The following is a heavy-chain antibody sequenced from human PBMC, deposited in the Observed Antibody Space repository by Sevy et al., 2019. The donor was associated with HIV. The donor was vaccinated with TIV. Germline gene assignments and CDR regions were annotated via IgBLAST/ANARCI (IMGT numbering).Heavy chain of an antibody. CDR2: ISPNGGRT. CDR3: ARVAFRELLPNGLDS. CDR1: GFTFSSHT. J-gene: IGHJ4*02. D-gene: IGHD1-7*01. Sequence: GGSLRLSCAASGFTFSSHTMLWVRQAPGKGLEYVSAISPNGGRTYSANTVKVRFTISRDNSNDMLYLKMDSLRTEDMAVYYCARVAFRELLPNGLDSWGQGTLVTVSS. V-gene: IGHV3-64*01.